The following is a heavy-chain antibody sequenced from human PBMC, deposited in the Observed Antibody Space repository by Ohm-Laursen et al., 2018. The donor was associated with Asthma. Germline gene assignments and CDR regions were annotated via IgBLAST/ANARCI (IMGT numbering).Heavy chain of an antibody. D-gene: IGHD4-17*01. CDR2: VYGDGSNT. Sequence: SLRLSCAASGFTFSTYWMHWVRQAPGKGLVWVSCVYGDGSNTIYADSVKGRFTISRDNAKNTLYLQMNSLRAEDTAVYYCTRGGHYGSYFDYWGQGTLVTVSS. CDR3: TRGGHYGSYFDY. CDR1: GFTFSTYW. V-gene: IGHV3-74*01. J-gene: IGHJ4*02.